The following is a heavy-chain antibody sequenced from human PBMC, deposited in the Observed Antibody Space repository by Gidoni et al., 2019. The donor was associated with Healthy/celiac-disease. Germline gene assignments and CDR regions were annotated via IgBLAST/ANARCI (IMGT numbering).Heavy chain of an antibody. V-gene: IGHV4-34*01. Sequence: QVQLQQWGAGLLKPSETLSLTCAVYGGSFSGDYWSWIRQPPGKVLEWIGEINHSGRTNYNPSLKSRVTISVDTSKNQFSLKLSSVTAAATAVYYCASGGWYGYWGQGTLVTVSS. CDR3: ASGGWYGY. D-gene: IGHD6-19*01. J-gene: IGHJ4*02. CDR1: GGSFSGDY. CDR2: INHSGRT.